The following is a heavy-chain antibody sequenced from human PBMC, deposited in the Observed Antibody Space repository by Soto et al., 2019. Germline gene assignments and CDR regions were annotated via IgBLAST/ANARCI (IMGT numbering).Heavy chain of an antibody. D-gene: IGHD3-16*01. Sequence: GGSLRLSCAASGFNFSSYAMSWVRQAPGKGLEWASLISATGGGTYYADSVKGRFTISRDNSDNTLYLQVHSLRAEDTAVYYCAKDRRAGGNSAFYFDFWGQGAQVTVSS. CDR1: GFNFSSYA. V-gene: IGHV3-23*01. CDR2: ISATGGGT. J-gene: IGHJ5*01. CDR3: AKDRRAGGNSAFYFDF.